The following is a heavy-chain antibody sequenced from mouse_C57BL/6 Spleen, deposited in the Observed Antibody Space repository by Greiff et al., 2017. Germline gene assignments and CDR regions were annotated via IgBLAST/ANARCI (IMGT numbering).Heavy chain of an antibody. CDR1: GYAFTNYL. Sequence: VQLVESGAELVRPGTSVKVSCKASGYAFTNYLIEWVKQRPGQGLEWIGVINPGSGGTNYNEKFKGKATLTADKSSSTAYMQLSSLTSEDSAVYFCARWIFPYYFDYWGQGTTLTVSS. J-gene: IGHJ2*01. V-gene: IGHV1-54*01. CDR3: ARWIFPYYFDY. CDR2: INPGSGGT.